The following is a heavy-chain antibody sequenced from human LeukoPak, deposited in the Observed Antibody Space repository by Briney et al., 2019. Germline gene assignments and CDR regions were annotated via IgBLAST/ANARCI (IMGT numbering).Heavy chain of an antibody. CDR1: GGTFSSYA. D-gene: IGHD2-2*02. Sequence: GGSLRLSCAASGGTFSSYAISWVRQAPGQGLEWMGRIIPILGIANYAQKFQGRVTITADKSTSTAYMELSSLRSEDTAVYYCASTTAAIRWVVATGISIWGQGTLVTVSS. CDR2: IIPILGIA. CDR3: ASTTAAIRWVVATGISI. J-gene: IGHJ4*02. V-gene: IGHV1-69*04.